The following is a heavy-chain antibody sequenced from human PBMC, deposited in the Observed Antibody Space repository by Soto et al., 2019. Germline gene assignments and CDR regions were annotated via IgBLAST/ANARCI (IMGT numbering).Heavy chain of an antibody. J-gene: IGHJ4*02. Sequence: PGESLKISCKASGYRITNYWIAWVRQVPGXGLXXMGNXFXPXXXXXXSPSLQGQVTISVDNSIGTAYLQWSSLKASDTAIYYCARLYNNYDYWGPGTLVTVSS. V-gene: IGHV5-51*01. CDR2: XFXPXXXX. D-gene: IGHD4-4*01. CDR1: GYRITNYW. CDR3: ARLYNNYDY.